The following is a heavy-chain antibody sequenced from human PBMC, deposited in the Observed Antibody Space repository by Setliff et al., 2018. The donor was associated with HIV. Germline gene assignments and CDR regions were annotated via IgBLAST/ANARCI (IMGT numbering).Heavy chain of an antibody. D-gene: IGHD3-16*01. CDR1: GFTFSNSW. V-gene: IGHV3-74*03. CDR2: INTDGSSA. J-gene: IGHJ5*01. CDR3: ARGGANPSWFDS. Sequence: GGSLRLSCAASGFTFSNSWMHWVRQAPGKGLVWVSRINTDGSSATYADSVKGRFTNSRDNAKNTLYLQMDSLRAEDTAVYYCARGGANPSWFDSWGQGTLVTAPQ.